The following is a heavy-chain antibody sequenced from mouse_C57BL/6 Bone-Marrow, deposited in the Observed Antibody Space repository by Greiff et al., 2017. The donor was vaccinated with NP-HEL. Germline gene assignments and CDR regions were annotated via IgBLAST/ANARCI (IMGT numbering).Heavy chain of an antibody. V-gene: IGHV1-75*01. D-gene: IGHD2-3*01. CDR3: ARYDGYYGFAY. Sequence: VKLVESGPELVKPGASVQISCKASGYTFTDYYINWVKQRPGQGLEWIGWIFPGSGSTYYNEKFKGKATLTVDKSSSTAYMLLSSLTSEDSAVYFCARYDGYYGFAYWGQGTLVTVSA. J-gene: IGHJ3*01. CDR2: IFPGSGST. CDR1: GYTFTDYY.